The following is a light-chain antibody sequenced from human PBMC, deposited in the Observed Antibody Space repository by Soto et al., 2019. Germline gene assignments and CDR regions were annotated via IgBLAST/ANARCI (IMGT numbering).Light chain of an antibody. CDR2: DAS. J-gene: IGKJ1*01. CDR1: QSIGYY. CDR3: QHRGNWPPTWT. V-gene: IGKV3-11*01. Sequence: ESVLTQSPATLSLSPGERANLSCRAIQSIGYYLAWYQEKPGQAPRLLIYDASIRATGIPARFSGSWSGTDFTLTINGLEPEDSAVYYCQHRGNWPPTWTFGQGTKVELK.